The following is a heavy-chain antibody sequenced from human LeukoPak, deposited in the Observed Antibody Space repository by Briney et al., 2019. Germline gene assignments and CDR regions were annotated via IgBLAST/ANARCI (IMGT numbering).Heavy chain of an antibody. J-gene: IGHJ3*02. CDR1: GYTFTSYF. D-gene: IGHD3-16*01. CDR2: INPNSGGT. CDR3: ARDSLRGDAFVI. V-gene: IGHV1-2*02. Sequence: ASVKVSCKASGYTFTSYFMHWVRQAPGQGLEWMGWINPNSGGTNYAQKFQGRVTMTRDTSISTAYMELSRLTSDDTAVYYCARDSLRGDAFVIWGEGTMVTVSS.